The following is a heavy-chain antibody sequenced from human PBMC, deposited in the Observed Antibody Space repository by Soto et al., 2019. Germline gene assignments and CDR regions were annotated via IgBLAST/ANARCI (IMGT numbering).Heavy chain of an antibody. J-gene: IGHJ3*02. CDR2: ISSSGSTI. CDR1: GFTFSSYE. D-gene: IGHD7-27*01. Sequence: GGSLRLSCAASGFTFSSYEMNWVRQAPGKGLEWVSYISSSGSTIYYADSVKGRFTISRDNAKNSLYLQMNSLRAEDTAVYYCARALNWGGAFDIWGQGTMVTVSS. V-gene: IGHV3-48*03. CDR3: ARALNWGGAFDI.